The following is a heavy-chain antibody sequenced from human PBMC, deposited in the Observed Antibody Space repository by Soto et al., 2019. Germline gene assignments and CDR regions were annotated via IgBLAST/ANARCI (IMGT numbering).Heavy chain of an antibody. CDR2: INPNSGGT. D-gene: IGHD1-26*01. Sequence: GASVKVSCKASGYTFTGYYMHWVRQAPGQGLEWMGWINPNSGGTNYAQKFQGRVTMTRDTSISTAYMELSRLRSDDTAVYYCARVMGGGYYYGMDVWGQGTTVTVYS. J-gene: IGHJ6*02. CDR3: ARVMGGGYYYGMDV. V-gene: IGHV1-2*02. CDR1: GYTFTGYY.